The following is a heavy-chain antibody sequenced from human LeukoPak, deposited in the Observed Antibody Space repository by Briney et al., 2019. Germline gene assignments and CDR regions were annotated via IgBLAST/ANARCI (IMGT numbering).Heavy chain of an antibody. CDR2: IYYSGST. CDR3: ARERGGFDP. D-gene: IGHD2-15*01. Sequence: SETLSLTCTVSGGSISSYYWSWIRQPPGKGLEWIGYIYYSGSTNYNPSLKSRVTISVDTSKNQFSLKPSSVTAADTAVYYCARERGGFDPWGQGTLVTVSS. J-gene: IGHJ5*02. V-gene: IGHV4-59*01. CDR1: GGSISSYY.